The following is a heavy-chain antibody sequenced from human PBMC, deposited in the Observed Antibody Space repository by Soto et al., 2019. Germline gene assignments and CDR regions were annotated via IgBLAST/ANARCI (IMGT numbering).Heavy chain of an antibody. D-gene: IGHD2-8*02. V-gene: IGHV4-34*01. CDR3: ARDKLTGLLDY. CDR1: GGSFSGYY. CDR2: INHSGST. J-gene: IGHJ4*02. Sequence: ETLSLTCAVYGGSFSGYYWTWIRQPPGTGLEWIGEINHSGSTNYNPSLKSRVTISVDTSKNQFSLKLTSVTAADTAVYYCARDKLTGLLDYWGQGTLVTVSS.